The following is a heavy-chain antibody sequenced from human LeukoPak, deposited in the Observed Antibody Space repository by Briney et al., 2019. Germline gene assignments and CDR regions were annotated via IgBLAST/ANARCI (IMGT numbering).Heavy chain of an antibody. CDR2: IKSKTDGGTT. V-gene: IGHV3-15*01. CDR3: ARNDYYDLGTYHSGFDY. D-gene: IGHD3-10*01. J-gene: IGHJ4*02. CDR1: GFTFSNAW. Sequence: PGGSLRLSCAASGFTFSNAWMSWVRQAPGKGLEWVGRIKSKTDGGTTDYAAPVKGRFTISRDDSKNTLYLQMNSLRPEDTAIYYCARNDYYDLGTYHSGFDYWGLGTLVTVSS.